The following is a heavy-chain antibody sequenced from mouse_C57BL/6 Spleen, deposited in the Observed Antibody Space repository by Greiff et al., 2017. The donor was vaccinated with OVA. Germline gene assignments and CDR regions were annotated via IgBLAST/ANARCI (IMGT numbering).Heavy chain of an antibody. D-gene: IGHD3-3*01. J-gene: IGHJ2*01. CDR2: INPSTGGT. Sequence: EVQLVESGPELVKPGASVKISCKASGYSFTGYYMNWVKQSPEKSLEWIGEINPSTGGTTYNQKFKAKATLTVDKSSSTAYMQLKSLTSEDSAVYYCARGGQGYWGQGTTLTVSS. CDR1: GYSFTGYY. CDR3: ARGGQGY. V-gene: IGHV1-42*01.